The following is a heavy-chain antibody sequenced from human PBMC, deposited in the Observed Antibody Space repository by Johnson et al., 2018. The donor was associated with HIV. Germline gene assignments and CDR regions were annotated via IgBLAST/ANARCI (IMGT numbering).Heavy chain of an antibody. Sequence: VQLVESGGGVVQPGRSLRLSCAASGFTFSSYAMSWVRQAPGKGLEWVSGIVGSGGSTYYADSVKGRFTISRDNSKNTLYLKMNSLRAEDTAVYYWAKDQGIEMAGYDGFDIWGQGTMVTVSS. CDR3: AKDQGIEMAGYDGFDI. V-gene: IGHV3-23*04. J-gene: IGHJ3*02. D-gene: IGHD5-24*01. CDR1: GFTFSSYA. CDR2: IVGSGGST.